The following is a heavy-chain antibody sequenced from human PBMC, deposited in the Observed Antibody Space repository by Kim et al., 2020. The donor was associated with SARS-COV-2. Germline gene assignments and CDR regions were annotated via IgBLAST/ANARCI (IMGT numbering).Heavy chain of an antibody. Sequence: YNPSLKSRVTISEDTSKNPFSLQLSYVTAEDTAVYYCARQGYSSGWEFDYWGQGTLVTVSS. D-gene: IGHD6-19*01. CDR3: ARQGYSSGWEFDY. V-gene: IGHV4-30-2*03. J-gene: IGHJ4*02.